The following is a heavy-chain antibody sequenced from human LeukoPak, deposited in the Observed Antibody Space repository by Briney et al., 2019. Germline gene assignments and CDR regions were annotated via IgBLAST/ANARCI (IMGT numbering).Heavy chain of an antibody. Sequence: SSETLSLTCTVSGVSVNSGSFYWSWIRQAPGKGLEYIGFIYYSGSTYYNPSLKSRVTISVDTSKNQFSLKLSSVTAADTAVYYCARSEMATIVGAFDIWGQGTMVTVSS. V-gene: IGHV4-61*01. CDR2: IYYSGST. CDR1: GVSVNSGSFY. D-gene: IGHD5-24*01. CDR3: ARSEMATIVGAFDI. J-gene: IGHJ3*02.